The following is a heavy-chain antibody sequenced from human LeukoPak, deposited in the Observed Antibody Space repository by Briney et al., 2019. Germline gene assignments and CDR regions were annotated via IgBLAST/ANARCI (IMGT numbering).Heavy chain of an antibody. CDR3: ARDSVRKYRNNWFDP. D-gene: IGHD3-10*01. J-gene: IGHJ5*02. CDR1: GGSISSYY. V-gene: IGHV4-4*07. Sequence: SETLSLTCTVSGGSISSYYWSWIRQPAGKGLEWTGRIYTSGSTNYNPSLKSRATMSVDTSKNQFSLKLSSVTAADTAVYYCARDSVRKYRNNWFDPWGQGTLVTVSS. CDR2: IYTSGST.